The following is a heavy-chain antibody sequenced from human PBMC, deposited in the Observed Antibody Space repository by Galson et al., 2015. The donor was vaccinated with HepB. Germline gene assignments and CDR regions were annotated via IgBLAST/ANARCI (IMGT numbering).Heavy chain of an antibody. V-gene: IGHV1-2*06. Sequence: SVKVSCKASGYTFTGYYMHWVRQAPGQGLEWMGRTNPNSGGTNYAQKFQGRVTMTRDTSISTAYMELSRLRSDDTAVYYCASRAGIAAGGDYWGQGTLVTVSS. J-gene: IGHJ4*02. D-gene: IGHD6-13*01. CDR1: GYTFTGYY. CDR3: ASRAGIAAGGDY. CDR2: TNPNSGGT.